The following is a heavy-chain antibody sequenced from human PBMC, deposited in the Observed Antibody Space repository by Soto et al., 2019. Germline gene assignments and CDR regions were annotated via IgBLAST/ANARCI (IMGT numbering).Heavy chain of an antibody. Sequence: GGSLRLSCAVSGISYSNNWMSWGRQAPGKGLEWVANIKQDGSERYYVDSVKGRFTISRDNGKNSLYLQMNSLRAEDTAVYYCGGSGSSHFAMDVWGQGTTVTVSS. CDR1: GISYSNNW. J-gene: IGHJ6*02. CDR2: IKQDGSER. V-gene: IGHV3-7*03. D-gene: IGHD3-10*01. CDR3: GGSGSSHFAMDV.